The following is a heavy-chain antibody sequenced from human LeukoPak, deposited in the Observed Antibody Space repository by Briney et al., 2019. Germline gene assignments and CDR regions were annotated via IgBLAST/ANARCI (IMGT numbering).Heavy chain of an antibody. J-gene: IGHJ6*04. V-gene: IGHV1-2*02. D-gene: IGHD6-19*01. CDR1: GYTFTGYY. CDR2: INPNSGGT. CDR3: ARGLWLESKPDY. Sequence: ASVKVSCKASGYTFTGYYMHWVRQAPGQGLEWMGWINPNSGGTNYAQKFQGRVTMTRDTSISTAYMELSRLKSDDTAVYYCARGLWLESKPDYWGKGATVTVSS.